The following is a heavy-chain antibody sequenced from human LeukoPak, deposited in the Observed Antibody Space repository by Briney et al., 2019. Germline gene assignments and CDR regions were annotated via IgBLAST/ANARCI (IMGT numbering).Heavy chain of an antibody. CDR3: PRSGYDSSGYHPFDY. J-gene: IGHJ4*02. CDR1: GGSISPSAFY. Sequence: AETLSLTCTVSGGSISPSAFYWVWLRQPPGKGLEWIGSIYDSGNEFYNSSLKSRVTISADTSKSLFSLKLSSVTAADTAVYYCPRSGYDSSGYHPFDYWGEGTLVTVSS. CDR2: IYDSGNE. D-gene: IGHD3-22*01. V-gene: IGHV4-39*01.